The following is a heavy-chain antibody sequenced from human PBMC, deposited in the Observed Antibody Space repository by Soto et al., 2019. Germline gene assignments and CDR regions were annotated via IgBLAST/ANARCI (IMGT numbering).Heavy chain of an antibody. J-gene: IGHJ6*03. CDR1: GFTFSDYY. CDR3: ARTEISEYLYYYMDV. V-gene: IGHV3-11*01. Sequence: QVQLVESGGGLVQPGGSLRLSCAASGFTFSDYYMSWIRQAPGKGLEWVSYINGSGSTIYYADSVQGRFTISRDNAKNALYLQMNSLRAEDTAVYYCARTEISEYLYYYMDVWGKGTTVTVSS. CDR2: INGSGSTI. D-gene: IGHD2-2*01.